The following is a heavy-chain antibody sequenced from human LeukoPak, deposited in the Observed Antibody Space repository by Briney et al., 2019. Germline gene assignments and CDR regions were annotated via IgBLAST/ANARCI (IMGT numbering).Heavy chain of an antibody. CDR1: GFTFSSYA. V-gene: IGHV3-30-3*01. CDR2: ISYDGSNK. J-gene: IGHJ6*02. D-gene: IGHD3-22*01. CDR3: ARGPQDSSGYLYYYYYGMDV. Sequence: GGSLRFSCAASGFTFSSYAMHWVRQAPGKGLEWVAVISYDGSNKYYADSVKGRFTISRDNSKNTLYLQMNSLRAEDTAVYYCARGPQDSSGYLYYYYYGMDVWGQGTMVTVSS.